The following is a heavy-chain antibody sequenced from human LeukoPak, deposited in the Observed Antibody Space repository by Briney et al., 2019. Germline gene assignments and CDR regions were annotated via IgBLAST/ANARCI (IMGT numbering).Heavy chain of an antibody. D-gene: IGHD6-19*01. CDR1: GFTFSSYA. CDR2: ISDNGGST. V-gene: IGHV3-23*01. CDR3: AKDKAQWLENNWFDP. J-gene: IGHJ5*02. Sequence: GGSLRLSCAASGFTFSSYAMSWVRQAPGKGLEWVSTISDNGGSTYYADSVKGRFTISRDNSKNTLYLQMNNLRAEDTAVYYCAKDKAQWLENNWFDPWGQGTLVTVSS.